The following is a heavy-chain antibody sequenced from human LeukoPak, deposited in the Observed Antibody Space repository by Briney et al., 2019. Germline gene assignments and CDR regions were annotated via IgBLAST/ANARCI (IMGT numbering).Heavy chain of an antibody. CDR2: IIPIFGTA. CDR1: GGTFSSYG. D-gene: IGHD4-23*01. Sequence: ASVKVSCKASGGTFSSYGISWVRQAPGQGLEWMGGIIPIFGTANYAQKFQGRVTITTDESTSTAYMELSSLRSEDTAVYYCARVVFGYGGNSDYYYMDVWGKGTTVTVSS. J-gene: IGHJ6*03. CDR3: ARVVFGYGGNSDYYYMDV. V-gene: IGHV1-69*05.